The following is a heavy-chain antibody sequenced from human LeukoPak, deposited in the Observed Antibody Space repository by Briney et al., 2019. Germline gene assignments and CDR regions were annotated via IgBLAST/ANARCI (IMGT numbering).Heavy chain of an antibody. CDR2: ISYDGSNK. D-gene: IGHD5-18*01. J-gene: IGHJ4*02. CDR3: ARAMQNVDTAISDY. CDR1: GFTFSSYA. Sequence: GRSLRLSCAASGFTFSSYAMHWVRQAPGKGLEWVAVISYDGSNKYYADSVKGRFTISRDNSKNTLYLQMNSLRAEDTAVYYCARAMQNVDTAISDYWGQGTLVTVSS. V-gene: IGHV3-30*04.